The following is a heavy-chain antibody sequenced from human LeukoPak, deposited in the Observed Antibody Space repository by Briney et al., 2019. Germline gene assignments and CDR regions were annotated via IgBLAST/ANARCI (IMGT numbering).Heavy chain of an antibody. CDR1: GGTFSSYA. D-gene: IGHD2-2*01. CDR3: ARAGYCSSTSCIRFDY. CDR2: IIPILGMA. J-gene: IGHJ4*02. V-gene: IGHV1-69*04. Sequence: SVKVSCKASGGTFSSYAISWVRQAPGQGLEWMGRIIPILGMANYAQKFQGRVTITADKSTSTAYMELSSLRSEDTAVYYCARAGYCSSTSCIRFDYWGQGTLVTVSS.